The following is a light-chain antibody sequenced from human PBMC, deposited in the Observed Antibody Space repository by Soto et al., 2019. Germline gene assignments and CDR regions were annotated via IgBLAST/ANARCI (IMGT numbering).Light chain of an antibody. CDR3: AAWDDSLNAYV. V-gene: IGLV1-36*01. Sequence: QSVLTQPPSVSEAPRQRVTISCSGSSSNIGNNAVNWYQQLPGKAPKLLIYYDDLLPPGVSDRFSGSKSGTSASLAISGLQSEDEADYYCAAWDDSLNAYVFGTGTKVTVL. CDR2: YDD. CDR1: SSNIGNNA. J-gene: IGLJ1*01.